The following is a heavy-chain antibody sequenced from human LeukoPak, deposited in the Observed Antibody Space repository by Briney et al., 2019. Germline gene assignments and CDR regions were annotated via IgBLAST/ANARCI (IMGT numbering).Heavy chain of an antibody. CDR3: ASSKSRGTMVRGVMAGGMGWFDP. J-gene: IGHJ5*02. D-gene: IGHD3-10*01. V-gene: IGHV6-1*01. CDR2: TYYRSKYYF. CDR1: GDNISSNSAA. Sequence: SQTLSLTCAISGDNISSNSAAWNWVRQSPSRGLEWLGRTYYRSKYYFDYAVSVKSRITINPDTSKDQFSLQLNSVTPEDTAVYYCASSKSRGTMVRGVMAGGMGWFDPWGQGTLVTVSS.